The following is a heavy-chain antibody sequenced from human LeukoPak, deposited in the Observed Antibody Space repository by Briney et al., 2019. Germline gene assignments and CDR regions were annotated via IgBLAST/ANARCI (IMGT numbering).Heavy chain of an antibody. CDR1: GFTFSSYG. CDR3: ARDLRAMVRGVIAQGY. CDR2: IWYDGSNK. Sequence: GGSLRLSCAASGFTFSSYGMHWVRQAPGKGLEWVAVIWYDGSNKYYADSAKGRFTISRDNSKNTLYVQMNSLRAEDTAVYYCARDLRAMVRGVIAQGYWGQGTLVTVSS. J-gene: IGHJ4*02. V-gene: IGHV3-33*01. D-gene: IGHD3-10*01.